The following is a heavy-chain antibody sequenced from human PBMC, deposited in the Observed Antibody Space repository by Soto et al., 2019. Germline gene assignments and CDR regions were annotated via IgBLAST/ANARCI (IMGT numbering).Heavy chain of an antibody. Sequence: EVQLVESGGGLVQPGRSLRLSCAASGFTFDDYAMHWVRQAPGKGLEWVSGISWNSGSIGYADSVKGRFTISRDNAKNSLYLQMNSLRAEDTALYYCAKDPFPIIHGMDVWGQGTTVTVSS. CDR2: ISWNSGSI. CDR1: GFTFDDYA. D-gene: IGHD3-3*01. CDR3: AKDPFPIIHGMDV. J-gene: IGHJ6*02. V-gene: IGHV3-9*01.